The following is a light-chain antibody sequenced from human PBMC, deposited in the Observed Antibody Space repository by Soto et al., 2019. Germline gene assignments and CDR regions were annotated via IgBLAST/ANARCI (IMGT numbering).Light chain of an antibody. V-gene: IGLV2-14*01. CDR2: DVS. Sequence: QSALTQPASVSGSPGQAITISCTGTSSDDGGYNDVSWYQQHPGKAPKLMIYDVSNRPSGVSNRFSGSKSGNTASLTISGLQAEDEADYYCSSYTSSSTLVFGGGTKLTV. CDR1: SSDDGGYND. CDR3: SSYTSSSTLV. J-gene: IGLJ2*01.